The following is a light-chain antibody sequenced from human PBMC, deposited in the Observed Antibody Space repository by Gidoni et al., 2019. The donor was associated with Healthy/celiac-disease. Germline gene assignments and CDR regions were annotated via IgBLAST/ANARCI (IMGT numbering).Light chain of an antibody. J-gene: IGKJ4*01. CDR3: QPRSNWPLT. CDR1: QSVSSY. CDR2: DAS. V-gene: IGKV3-11*01. Sequence: EIVLTQSPATLSLSPGARATLSCRARQSVSSYLAWSQQKPGQAPRLLICDASNRATGIPPRFSCSGSGTDFTLTIISLEPEAFAVYYCQPRSNWPLTFGGGTKVEIK.